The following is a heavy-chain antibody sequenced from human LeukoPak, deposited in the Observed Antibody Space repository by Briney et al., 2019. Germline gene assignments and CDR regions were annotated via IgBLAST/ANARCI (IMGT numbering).Heavy chain of an antibody. V-gene: IGHV4-31*03. CDR1: GGSISSGGYY. CDR2: IYYSRST. D-gene: IGHD4-17*01. CDR3: AREMTTVTYNWFDH. J-gene: IGHJ5*02. Sequence: SETLSLTCTVSGGSISSGGYYWSWIRQHPGKGLEWFGYIYYSRSTYYNPSLKSRVTISVDTSKNQFSLKLSSVTAADTAVYYCAREMTTVTYNWFDHWGQGTLVTVSS.